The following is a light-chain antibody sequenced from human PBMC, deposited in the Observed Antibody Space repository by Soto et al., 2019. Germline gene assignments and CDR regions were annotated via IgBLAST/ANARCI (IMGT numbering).Light chain of an antibody. Sequence: DIQMTQSPSTLSGSLGDRVTITCRASQGISSYLAWYQQKPGKAPKLLIYAASTLQSGVPSRFSGSGSGTDFTLTISSLQPEDFATYYCQQLNSYLFTFGGGTKV. CDR3: QQLNSYLFT. J-gene: IGKJ4*01. CDR2: AAS. V-gene: IGKV1-9*01. CDR1: QGISSY.